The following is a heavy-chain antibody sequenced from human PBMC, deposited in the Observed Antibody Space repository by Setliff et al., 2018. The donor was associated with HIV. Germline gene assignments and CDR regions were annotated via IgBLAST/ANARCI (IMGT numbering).Heavy chain of an antibody. V-gene: IGHV4-61*02. J-gene: IGHJ3*02. CDR3: ARQVSGWDAFDI. CDR1: NGSISTIRYY. D-gene: IGHD3-10*01. Sequence: LSLTCAVSNGSISTIRYYWSWLRQPAGKGLEWIGRVYISGSTDYNPSLKSRVPISVDTSKNVFVLKMSSVTAADTAVYYCARQVSGWDAFDIWGRGTVVTVSS. CDR2: VYISGST.